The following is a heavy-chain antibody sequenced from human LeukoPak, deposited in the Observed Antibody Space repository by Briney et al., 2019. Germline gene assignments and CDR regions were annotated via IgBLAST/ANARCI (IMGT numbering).Heavy chain of an antibody. CDR1: GGSISSYY. CDR2: IYYSGST. V-gene: IGHV4-59*01. D-gene: IGHD4-17*01. Sequence: PSETLSLTCAVSGGSISSYYWSWIRQPPGKGLEWIGYIYYSGSTNYNPSLKSRVTISVDTSKNQFSLKLSSVTAADTAVYYCAREYGDYGGGPFDYWGQGTLVTVSS. CDR3: AREYGDYGGGPFDY. J-gene: IGHJ4*02.